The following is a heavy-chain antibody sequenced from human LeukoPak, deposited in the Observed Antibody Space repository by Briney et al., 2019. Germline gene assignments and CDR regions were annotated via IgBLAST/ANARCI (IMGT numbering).Heavy chain of an antibody. D-gene: IGHD2-15*01. CDR2: IRTKANNYAT. V-gene: IGHV3-73*01. J-gene: IGHJ4*02. Sequence: GGSLRLSCAASGFTFSASSMHWVRQASGKGLEWVGRIRTKANNYATTYAASVKGRFTISRDDSKNTAYLQMNSLKTEDTAVYYCARLSGCGGSCDYWGLGTLVTVSS. CDR3: ARLSGCGGSCDY. CDR1: GFTFSASS.